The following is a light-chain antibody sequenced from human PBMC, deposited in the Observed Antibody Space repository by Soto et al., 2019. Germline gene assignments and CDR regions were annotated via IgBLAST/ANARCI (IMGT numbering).Light chain of an antibody. CDR2: EGT. V-gene: IGLV2-23*03. Sequence: QSALTQPASVSGSPGQSITISCARTSSDVGTYNLVSWYQQHPGKAPKLMIYEGTKRPSGVSNRFSGSKSGNTASLTISGLQADDEANYYCCSYARSSTFIFGGGTKLTVL. CDR3: CSYARSSTFI. J-gene: IGLJ2*01. CDR1: SSDVGTYNL.